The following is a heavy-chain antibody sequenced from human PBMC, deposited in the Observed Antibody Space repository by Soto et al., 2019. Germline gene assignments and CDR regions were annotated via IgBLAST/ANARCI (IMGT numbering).Heavy chain of an antibody. D-gene: IGHD6-13*01. CDR2: IYYSGST. Sequence: SETLSLTCTVSGGSISSYCWSWIRQPPGKGLEWIGYIYYSGSTNYNPSLKSRVTISVDTSKNQFSLKLSSVTAADTAVYYCARKVAAAGTDYYGMDVWGQGTTVTVSS. V-gene: IGHV4-59*01. CDR3: ARKVAAAGTDYYGMDV. J-gene: IGHJ6*02. CDR1: GGSISSYC.